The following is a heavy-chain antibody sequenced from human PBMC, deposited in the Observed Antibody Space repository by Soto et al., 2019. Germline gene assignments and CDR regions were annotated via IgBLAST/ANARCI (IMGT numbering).Heavy chain of an antibody. CDR3: ARSDGYNFNGRDS. D-gene: IGHD2-21*01. CDR2: MNPNRGNT. CDR1: GYTFATYD. V-gene: IGHV1-8*01. Sequence: QVQLVQSGAEVKTPGASVKVSCKASGYTFATYDINWVRQAPGKGLEWMGWMNPNRGNTGYAQKSQGRLTMLRDTPLCVAQTELSSLRNEDTAVYYCARSDGYNFNGRDSWGKGTLVTVSA. J-gene: IGHJ5*01.